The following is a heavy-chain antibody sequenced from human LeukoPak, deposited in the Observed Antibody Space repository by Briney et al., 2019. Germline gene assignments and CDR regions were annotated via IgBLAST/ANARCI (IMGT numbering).Heavy chain of an antibody. CDR2: IRYDGSNK. V-gene: IGHV3-30*02. CDR1: GFTFSSYG. Sequence: GGSLRPSCAASGFTFSSYGMHWVRQAPGKGLEWVAFIRYDGSNKYYADSVKGRFTISRDNSKNTLYLQMNSLRAEDTAVYYCAKDPHYWEPTGYFDYWGQGTLVTVSS. CDR3: AKDPHYWEPTGYFDY. J-gene: IGHJ4*02. D-gene: IGHD1-26*01.